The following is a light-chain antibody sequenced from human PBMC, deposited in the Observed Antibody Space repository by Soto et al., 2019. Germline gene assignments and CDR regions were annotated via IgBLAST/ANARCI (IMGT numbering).Light chain of an antibody. J-gene: IGLJ1*01. CDR1: SSDVGGYNY. CDR2: DVS. CDR3: SSFSTISTLV. Sequence: QSVLTQPASVSGSPGQSITISCTGTSSDVGGYNYVSWYQQHPGKAPKLMVYDVSNRPSEISNRFSGSKSGSTASLTISGLQAEDDADYSCSSFSTISTLVVGTGTKVTV. V-gene: IGLV2-14*03.